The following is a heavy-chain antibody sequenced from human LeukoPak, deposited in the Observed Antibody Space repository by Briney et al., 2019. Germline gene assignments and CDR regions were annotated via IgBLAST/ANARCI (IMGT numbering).Heavy chain of an antibody. V-gene: IGHV3-7*01. Sequence: PGGSLRLSCAASGFTFSSYWMSWVRQAPGKGLEWVANIKQDGSEKYYVDSVKGRFTISRDNAKNSLYLQMNSLRAEDTAGYYCEKDSPDFWSIGDDAFDIWGQGTMVSVSS. D-gene: IGHD3-3*01. CDR2: IKQDGSEK. CDR3: EKDSPDFWSIGDDAFDI. CDR1: GFTFSSYW. J-gene: IGHJ3*02.